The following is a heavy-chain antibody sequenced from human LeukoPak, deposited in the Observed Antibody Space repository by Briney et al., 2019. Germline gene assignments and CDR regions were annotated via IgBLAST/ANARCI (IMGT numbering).Heavy chain of an antibody. V-gene: IGHV3-43*02. CDR2: ISGDGGST. CDR1: GFTFDDYA. CDR3: AKGATPWGFGENFDY. Sequence: HPGGSLRLSCAASGFTFDDYAMHLVRQAPGKGLEWVSLISGDGGSTYYADSVKGRFTISRDNSKNSLYLQMNSLRTEDTALYYCAKGATPWGFGENFDYWGQGTLVTVSS. D-gene: IGHD3-10*01. J-gene: IGHJ4*02.